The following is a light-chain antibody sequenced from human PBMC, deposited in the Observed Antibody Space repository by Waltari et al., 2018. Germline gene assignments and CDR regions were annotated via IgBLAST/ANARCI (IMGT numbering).Light chain of an antibody. CDR1: SSDVGGYNY. V-gene: IGLV2-14*03. J-gene: IGLJ1*01. CDR2: DVS. CDR3: NSYTSDNTFV. Sequence: QSALTQPASVSGSPGQSITISCTGTSSDVGGYNYVSWYQHYPGKAPKLLIYDVSQRPSRVSNRVSASRSGNTASLTISGLQAEDEADYYCNSYTSDNTFVFGTGTKVTVL.